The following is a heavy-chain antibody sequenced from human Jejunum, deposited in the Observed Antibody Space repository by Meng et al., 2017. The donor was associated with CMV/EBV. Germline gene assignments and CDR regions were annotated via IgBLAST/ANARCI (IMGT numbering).Heavy chain of an antibody. D-gene: IGHD1-26*01. CDR2: INPNTGGT. Sequence: YTFTDYYMHWVRQAPGQGLEWMGWINPNTGGTNYAQKFLGRVTMTRDTSTNTASMELTRLRSDDTALYYCAKDAGSYLDYYFDSWGQGTRVTVSS. V-gene: IGHV1-2*02. CDR1: YTFTDYY. J-gene: IGHJ4*02. CDR3: AKDAGSYLDYYFDS.